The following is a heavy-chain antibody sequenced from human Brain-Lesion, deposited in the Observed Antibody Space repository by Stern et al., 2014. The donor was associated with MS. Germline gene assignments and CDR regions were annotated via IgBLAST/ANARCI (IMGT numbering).Heavy chain of an antibody. CDR1: GFSFITYA. CDR2: ISGRDGPT. CDR3: AKWPHHIAVAGTRYFQH. Sequence: EAQLVESGGGLEQPGGSLRLSCAASGFSFITYAMSWVRQTPGKGLKWVSVISGRDGPTYYADAVKGRFTISRDNSKNTLYLQMDSLRADDTAVYYCAKWPHHIAVAGTRYFQHWGQGTLVTVSS. J-gene: IGHJ1*01. V-gene: IGHV3-23*04. D-gene: IGHD6-19*01.